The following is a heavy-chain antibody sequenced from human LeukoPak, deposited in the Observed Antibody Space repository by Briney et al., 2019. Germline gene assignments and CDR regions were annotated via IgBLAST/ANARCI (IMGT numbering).Heavy chain of an antibody. Sequence: GASVKVSCKASGYTFTSYDINWVRQATGQGLEWMGWMNPNGGNTGYAQKFQGRVTMARDTSTSAVYMELSSLRSEDTAVYYCARGSTAEYWFDPWGQGTLVTVSS. CDR3: ARGSTAEYWFDP. V-gene: IGHV1-8*01. CDR1: GYTFTSYD. J-gene: IGHJ5*02. D-gene: IGHD1-14*01. CDR2: MNPNGGNT.